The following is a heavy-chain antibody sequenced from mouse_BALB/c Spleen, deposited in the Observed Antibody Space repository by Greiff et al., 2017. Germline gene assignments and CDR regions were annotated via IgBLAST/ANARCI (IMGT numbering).Heavy chain of an antibody. CDR1: GYTFTSYY. CDR2: IYPGNVNT. CDR3: ARPLITVVGEFAY. Sequence: VQLQQSGPELVKPGASVRISCKASGYTFTSYYIHWVKQRPGQGLEWIGWIYPGNVNTKYNEKFKGKATLTADKSSSTAYMQLSSLTSEDSAVYFCARPLITVVGEFAYWGQGTLVTVSA. D-gene: IGHD1-1*01. J-gene: IGHJ3*01. V-gene: IGHV1S56*01.